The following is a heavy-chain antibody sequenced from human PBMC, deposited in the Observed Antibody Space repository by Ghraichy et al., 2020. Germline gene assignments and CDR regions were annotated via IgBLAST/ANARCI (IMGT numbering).Heavy chain of an antibody. CDR3: AKTRMGPVDY. CDR1: GFTFSSYG. Sequence: GGSLRLSCAASGFTFSSYGMQWVRQAPGKGLEWLAFIRYGGYNKWYADSVKGRFTISRDNSQNTLYLQMNSLRVEDTAVYYCAKTRMGPVDYWGQGTPVTVSS. CDR2: IRYGGYNK. D-gene: IGHD2-8*01. J-gene: IGHJ4*02. V-gene: IGHV3-30*02.